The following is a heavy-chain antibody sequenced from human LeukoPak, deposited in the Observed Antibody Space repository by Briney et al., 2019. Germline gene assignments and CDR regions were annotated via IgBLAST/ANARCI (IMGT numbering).Heavy chain of an antibody. CDR3: AKDGFYDSSGYYCRYYFDY. J-gene: IGHJ4*02. D-gene: IGHD3-22*01. V-gene: IGHV3-48*04. Sequence: PGGSLRLSCAASGFTFSSYSMNWVRQAPGKGLEWVSYISSSSSTIYYADSVKGRFTISRDNAKNSLYLQMNSLRAEDTAVYYCAKDGFYDSSGYYCRYYFDYWGQGTLVTVSS. CDR1: GFTFSSYS. CDR2: ISSSSSTI.